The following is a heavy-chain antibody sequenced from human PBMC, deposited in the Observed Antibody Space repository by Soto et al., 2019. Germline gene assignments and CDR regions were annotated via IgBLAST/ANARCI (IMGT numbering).Heavy chain of an antibody. CDR2: VYYTGST. CDR3: AVGQWLVTYDY. J-gene: IGHJ4*02. V-gene: IGHV4-59*01. Sequence: KPSETLSLTCIVSGGSISSFYWSWIRQSPGKGLEWIGSVYYTGSTNYNPSLKSRVSISADTSKYRFSLRLNSVTAADTAVYFCAVGQWLVTYDYWGQGTLVTVSS. CDR1: GGSISSFY. D-gene: IGHD6-19*01.